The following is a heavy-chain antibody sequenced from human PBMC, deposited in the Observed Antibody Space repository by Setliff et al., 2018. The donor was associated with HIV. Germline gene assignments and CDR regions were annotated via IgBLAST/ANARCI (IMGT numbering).Heavy chain of an antibody. Sequence: PSETLSLTCTVSGGSISSYYWSWIRQPAGKRLEFIGRISAAGTINYNPSLRSRVTLSVDTSENQFSLTVNSVTAADTAVYYCARLSDISSGWYGSFDFWGQGTLVTVS. CDR2: ISAAGTI. CDR3: ARLSDISSGWYGSFDF. J-gene: IGHJ4*01. CDR1: GGSISSYY. V-gene: IGHV4-4*07. D-gene: IGHD6-19*01.